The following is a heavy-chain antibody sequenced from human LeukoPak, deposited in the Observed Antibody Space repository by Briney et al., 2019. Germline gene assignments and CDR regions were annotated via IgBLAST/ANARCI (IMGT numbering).Heavy chain of an antibody. CDR3: ARHRPHTDSNSVADYYFDY. Sequence: GESLKISCKGSGYSFTTYWIGWVRQMPGKGLGWMGIIYPGDSDTTYSPSFPGQVTISADKAISTAYLQWSNLKASDTAMYYCARHRPHTDSNSVADYYFDYWGQGTLVTVSS. D-gene: IGHD6-19*01. J-gene: IGHJ4*02. CDR2: IYPGDSDT. CDR1: GYSFTTYW. V-gene: IGHV5-51*01.